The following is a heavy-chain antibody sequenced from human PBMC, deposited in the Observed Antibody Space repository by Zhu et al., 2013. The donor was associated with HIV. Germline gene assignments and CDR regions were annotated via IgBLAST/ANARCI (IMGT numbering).Heavy chain of an antibody. CDR1: GFTFTSST. V-gene: IGHV1-58*03. CDR3: AAEYSGSYYPWFDP. J-gene: IGHJ5*02. D-gene: IGHD1-26*01. Sequence: VQSGTEVKKPGTSVKVSCKASGFTFTSSTVQWVRQARGQRLEWIGWIVVGSGNTNYAQKFQERVTITRDMSTSTAYMELSSLRSEDTAVYYCAAEYSGSYYPWFDPWGQGTLVTVSS. CDR2: IVVGSGNT.